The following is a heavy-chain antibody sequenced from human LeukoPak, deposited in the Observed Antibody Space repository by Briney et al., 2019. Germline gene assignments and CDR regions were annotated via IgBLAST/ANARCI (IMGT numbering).Heavy chain of an antibody. V-gene: IGHV3-7*01. CDR3: ARGSPIFDCSGGSCYSAGPAWDY. CDR2: IKQDGSEK. D-gene: IGHD2-15*01. Sequence: GGSLRLSCAASGFTFSSYWMSWVRQAPGKGLEWVANIKQDGSEKYYVDSVKGRFTISRDNAKNSLYLQMNSLRAEDTAVYYCARGSPIFDCSGGSCYSAGPAWDYWGQGTLVTVSS. J-gene: IGHJ4*02. CDR1: GFTFSSYW.